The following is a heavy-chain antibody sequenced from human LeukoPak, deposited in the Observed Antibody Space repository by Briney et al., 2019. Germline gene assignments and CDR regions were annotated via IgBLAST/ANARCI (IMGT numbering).Heavy chain of an antibody. Sequence: PSETLSLTCAVYGGSFSGYYWSWIRQPPGKGLEWIGEINHSGSTNYNPSLKSRGTTSVDTSKNQFSLKLSSVTAAEPAVYYCARGGGITMVRGVIMKRTYYYYGMDVWGQGTTVTVSS. CDR2: INHSGST. V-gene: IGHV4-34*01. J-gene: IGHJ6*02. CDR1: GGSFSGYY. D-gene: IGHD3-10*01. CDR3: ARGGGITMVRGVIMKRTYYYYGMDV.